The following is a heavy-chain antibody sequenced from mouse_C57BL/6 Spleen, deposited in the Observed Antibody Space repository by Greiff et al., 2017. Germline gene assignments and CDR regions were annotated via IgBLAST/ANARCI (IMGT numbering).Heavy chain of an antibody. CDR3: ARDSIYDGYYDAMDY. V-gene: IGHV7-1*01. CDR2: SRNKANDYTT. D-gene: IGHD2-3*01. CDR1: GFTFSDFY. Sequence: EVKVVESGGGLVQSGRSLRLSCATSGFTFSDFYMEWVRQAPGKGLEWIAASRNKANDYTTDYSASVKGRFIVSRDTSQSILYLQMNALRAEDTAIYYCARDSIYDGYYDAMDYWGQGTSVTVSS. J-gene: IGHJ4*01.